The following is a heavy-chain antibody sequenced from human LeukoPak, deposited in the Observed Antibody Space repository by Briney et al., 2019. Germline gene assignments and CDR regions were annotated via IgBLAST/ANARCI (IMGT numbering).Heavy chain of an antibody. CDR3: ARSNPYFDTSGPLDC. Sequence: GMSLRLSCAASGFTLSENNVHWVRQAPGKGLEWVALISNDGNTKDYADSVKVRFTLSGDNSTTTVYLQMNSLRAEDTAVYYCARSNPYFDTSGPLDCWGQGTLVTVSS. V-gene: IGHV3-30-3*01. J-gene: IGHJ4*02. CDR1: GFTLSENN. D-gene: IGHD3-22*01. CDR2: ISNDGNTK.